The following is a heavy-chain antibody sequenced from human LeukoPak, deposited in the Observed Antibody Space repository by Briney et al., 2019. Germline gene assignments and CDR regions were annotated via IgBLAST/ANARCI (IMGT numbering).Heavy chain of an antibody. CDR2: ISSSSSYI. J-gene: IGHJ5*02. CDR1: GFTFSSYS. D-gene: IGHD6-19*01. V-gene: IGHV3-21*01. Sequence: GGSLRLSCAASGFTFSSYSMNWVRQAPGKGLEWVSSISSSSSYIYYADSVKGRFTISRDNAKNSLYLQMNSLRAEDTTVYYCARDPFIAVAGTRCWFDPWGQGTLVTVSS. CDR3: ARDPFIAVAGTRCWFDP.